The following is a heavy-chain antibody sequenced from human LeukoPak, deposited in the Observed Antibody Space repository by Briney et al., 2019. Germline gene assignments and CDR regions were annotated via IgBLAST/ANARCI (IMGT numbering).Heavy chain of an antibody. Sequence: PGGSLRLSCAASGFTFSTYSMNWVRQAPGKGLEWVSSITSTSNYIYYADSLKGRFTLSRDNAKNSLYLQMNSLRAEDTAVYYCARIYDSSGPSFDYWGQGTLVTVSS. CDR1: GFTFSTYS. J-gene: IGHJ4*02. CDR2: ITSTSNYI. V-gene: IGHV3-21*01. D-gene: IGHD3-22*01. CDR3: ARIYDSSGPSFDY.